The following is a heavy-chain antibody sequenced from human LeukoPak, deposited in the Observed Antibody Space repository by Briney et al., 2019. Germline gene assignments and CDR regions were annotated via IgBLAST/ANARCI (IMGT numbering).Heavy chain of an antibody. J-gene: IGHJ4*02. Sequence: TLSLTCTVSGGSISSGGYYWSWIRQPAGKGLEWIGRIYSTGSTNYNPSLKSRVTMSVDTSKNQFSLKLSSVTAADTAVYYCARLPYYDSSGYYSYFDYWGQGILVTVSS. D-gene: IGHD3-22*01. CDR2: IYSTGST. CDR3: ARLPYYDSSGYYSYFDY. CDR1: GGSISSGGYY. V-gene: IGHV4-61*02.